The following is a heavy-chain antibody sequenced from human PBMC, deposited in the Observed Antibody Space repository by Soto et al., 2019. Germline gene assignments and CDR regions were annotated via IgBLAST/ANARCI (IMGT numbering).Heavy chain of an antibody. Sequence: GGSLRLSCAASGFTFSNYSMNWVRQAPGKGLEWVSSISSSSSYIYYADSVKGRFTISRDNAKNSLYLQMNSLRAEDTAVYYCARGPRGATFDYWGQGTLVTVSS. CDR3: ARGPRGATFDY. CDR1: GFTFSNYS. D-gene: IGHD1-26*01. CDR2: ISSSSSYI. J-gene: IGHJ4*02. V-gene: IGHV3-21*01.